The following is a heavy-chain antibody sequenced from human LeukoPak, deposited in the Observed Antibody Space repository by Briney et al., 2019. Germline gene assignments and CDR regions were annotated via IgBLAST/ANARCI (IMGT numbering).Heavy chain of an antibody. V-gene: IGHV4-34*01. CDR3: ARGYDLWSGYPYYYYGMDV. CDR2: INHSGST. D-gene: IGHD3-3*01. J-gene: IGHJ6*02. Sequence: SETLSLTCAVYGGSFSGYYWSWIRQPPGKGLEWIGEINHSGSTNYNPSLKSRVTISVDTSKNQFSLKLSSVTAADTAVYYCARGYDLWSGYPYYYYGMDVWGQGTTVTVSS. CDR1: GGSFSGYY.